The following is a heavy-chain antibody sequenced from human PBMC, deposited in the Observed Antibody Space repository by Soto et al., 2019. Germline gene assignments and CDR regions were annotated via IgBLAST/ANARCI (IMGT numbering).Heavy chain of an antibody. D-gene: IGHD6-19*01. J-gene: IGHJ4*02. CDR2: INPNSGGT. Sequence: GQGLELMGWINPNSGGTKSAEKFQGRVTMTRDTSISTAYMELSRLTSDDTAVYYSASAEVTGKAGLDFSGQATLVTVSS. V-gene: IGHV1-2*02. CDR3: ASAEVTGKAGLDF.